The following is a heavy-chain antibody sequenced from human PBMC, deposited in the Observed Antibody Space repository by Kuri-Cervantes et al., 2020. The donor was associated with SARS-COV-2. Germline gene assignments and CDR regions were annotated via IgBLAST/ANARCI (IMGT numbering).Heavy chain of an antibody. CDR2: MHYSGST. V-gene: IGHV4-61*01. Sequence: SETLSLTCAVSGGSVSSGNYYWTWIRQSPGKGLEWIANMHYSGSTNYNPSLKSRVTISVDTSKNQFSLKLSSVTAADTAVYYCARSPRCSSTSCRYYYYGMDVWGQGTTVTVSS. D-gene: IGHD2-2*01. J-gene: IGHJ6*02. CDR1: GGSVSSGNYY. CDR3: ARSPRCSSTSCRYYYYGMDV.